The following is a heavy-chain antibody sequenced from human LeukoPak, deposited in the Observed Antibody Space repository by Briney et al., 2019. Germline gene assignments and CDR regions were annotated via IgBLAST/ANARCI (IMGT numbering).Heavy chain of an antibody. CDR2: ISGSGGST. CDR1: GFTFSSYG. Sequence: GGSLRLSCAASGFTFSSYGMSWVRQAPGKGLEWVSAISGSGGSTYYADSVKGRFTISRDNSKNTLYLQMNSLRAEDTAVYYCAKTYSSGWFSRHYFDYWGQGTLVTVSS. V-gene: IGHV3-23*01. CDR3: AKTYSSGWFSRHYFDY. J-gene: IGHJ4*02. D-gene: IGHD6-19*01.